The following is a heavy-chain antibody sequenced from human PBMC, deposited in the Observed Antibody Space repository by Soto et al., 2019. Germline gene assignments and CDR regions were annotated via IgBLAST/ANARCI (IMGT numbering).Heavy chain of an antibody. CDR2: MNPNSGNT. CDR3: ARGLTHFCSGYATLSIGGPDKYYYYGMDV. J-gene: IGHJ6*02. Sequence: ASVKVSCKASGYTFTSYDINWVRQATGQGLEWMGWMNPNSGNTGYAQKFQGRVTMTRNTSISTAYMELSSLRSEDTAVYYCARGLTHFCSGYATLSIGGPDKYYYYGMDVWGQGTTVTVSS. V-gene: IGHV1-8*01. D-gene: IGHD3-3*02. CDR1: GYTFTSYD.